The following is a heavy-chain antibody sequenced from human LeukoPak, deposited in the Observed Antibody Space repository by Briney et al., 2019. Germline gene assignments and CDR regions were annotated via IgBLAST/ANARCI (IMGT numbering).Heavy chain of an antibody. CDR3: AREHYCSGGSCYDTSFDY. CDR2: ISYDGSNK. D-gene: IGHD2-15*01. CDR1: GFTFSSYA. Sequence: GGSLRLSCAASGFTFSSYAMHWVRQAPGKGLEWVAVISYDGSNKYYADSVKGRFTISRDNSKNTLYLQMNSLRAEDTAVYYCAREHYCSGGSCYDTSFDYWGQGTLATVSS. V-gene: IGHV3-30-3*01. J-gene: IGHJ4*02.